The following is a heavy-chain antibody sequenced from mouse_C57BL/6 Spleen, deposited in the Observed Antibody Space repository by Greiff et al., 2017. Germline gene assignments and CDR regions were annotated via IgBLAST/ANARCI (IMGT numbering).Heavy chain of an antibody. Sequence: EVQVVESGGGLVKPGGSLKLSCAASGFTFSSYTMSWVRQTPEKRLEWVATISGGGGNTYYPDSVKGRFTISRDNAKNTLYLQMSSLRSEDTALYYCARHLGYYFDYWGQGTTRTVSS. V-gene: IGHV5-9*01. CDR3: ARHLGYYFDY. D-gene: IGHD4-1*01. CDR1: GFTFSSYT. J-gene: IGHJ2*01. CDR2: ISGGGGNT.